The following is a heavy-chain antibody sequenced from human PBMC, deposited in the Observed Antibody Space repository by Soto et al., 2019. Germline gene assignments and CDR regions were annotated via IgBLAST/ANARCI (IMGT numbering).Heavy chain of an antibody. CDR1: GFTFSSYA. J-gene: IGHJ6*02. D-gene: IGHD6-19*01. CDR2: ISYDGSNK. V-gene: IGHV3-30-3*01. Sequence: GGSLRLSCAASGFTFSSYAMHWVRQAPGKGLEWVAVISYDGSNKYYADSVKGRFTISRDNSKNTLYLQMNSLRAEDTAVYYCARDYKVAGLGYYYYGTDVWGQGTTVTVSS. CDR3: ARDYKVAGLGYYYYGTDV.